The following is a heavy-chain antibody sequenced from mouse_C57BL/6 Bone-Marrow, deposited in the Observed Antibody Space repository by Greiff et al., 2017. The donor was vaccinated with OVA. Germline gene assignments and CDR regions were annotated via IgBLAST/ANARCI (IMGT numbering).Heavy chain of an antibody. V-gene: IGHV1-11*01. Sequence: QVQLKQSGAELASPGASVTLSCKASGYTFTDHIMNWVKKRPGQGLEWIGRIYPVSGETNYNQKFMGKATFSVDRSSSTVYMVLNSLTSEDPAVYYCGRGDYSNYVEGYYAMDYWGQGTSVTVSS. CDR1: GYTFTDHI. D-gene: IGHD2-5*01. CDR3: GRGDYSNYVEGYYAMDY. J-gene: IGHJ4*01. CDR2: IYPVSGET.